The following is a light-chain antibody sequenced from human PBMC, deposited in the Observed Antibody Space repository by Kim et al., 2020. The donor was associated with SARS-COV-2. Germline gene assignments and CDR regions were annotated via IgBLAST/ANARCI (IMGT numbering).Light chain of an antibody. Sequence: GQSFTSACTGTSSDVGGYSFVSWYQQHPGKAPKLMIYAVTKRPSGVSNRFSGSKSGNTASLTISGLQAEDEADYYCTSYTSSITWVFGGGTQLTVL. CDR3: TSYTSSITWV. CDR1: SSDVGGYSF. J-gene: IGLJ3*02. CDR2: AVT. V-gene: IGLV2-14*04.